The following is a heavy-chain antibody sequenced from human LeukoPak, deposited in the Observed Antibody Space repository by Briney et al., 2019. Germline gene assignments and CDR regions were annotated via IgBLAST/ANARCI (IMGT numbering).Heavy chain of an antibody. CDR3: ARDRIGGSWPYHYYYYYGMDV. V-gene: IGHV3-7*01. Sequence: GGSLRLSCAASGFTFSSYWMSWVRQAPGKGLEWVANIKQDGSEKYYVDSVKGRFTISRDNAKNSLYLQMNSLRAEDTAVYYCARDRIGGSWPYHYYYYYGMDVWGQGTTVTVSS. CDR2: IKQDGSEK. CDR1: GFTFSSYW. J-gene: IGHJ6*02. D-gene: IGHD6-13*01.